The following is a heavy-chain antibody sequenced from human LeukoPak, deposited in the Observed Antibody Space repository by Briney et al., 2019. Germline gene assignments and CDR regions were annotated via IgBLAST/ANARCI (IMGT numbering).Heavy chain of an antibody. CDR2: IYTSGST. CDR3: ARGSTVTAFDI. Sequence: SETLSLTCTVSGDSISSSSYYWGWIRQPPGKGLEWIGRIYTSGSTNYNPSLKSRVTISVDTSKNQFSLKLSSVTAADTVVYYCARGSTVTAFDIWGQGTMVTVSS. D-gene: IGHD4-17*01. V-gene: IGHV4-39*07. J-gene: IGHJ3*02. CDR1: GDSISSSSYY.